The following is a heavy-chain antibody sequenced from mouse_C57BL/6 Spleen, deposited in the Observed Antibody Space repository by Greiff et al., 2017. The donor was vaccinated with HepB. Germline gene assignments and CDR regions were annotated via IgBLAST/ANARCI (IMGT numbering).Heavy chain of an antibody. V-gene: IGHV1-80*01. Sequence: VQGVESGAELVKPGASVKISCKASGYAFSSYWMNWVKQRPGKGLEWIGQIYPGDGDTNYNGKFKGKATLTADKSSSTAYMQLSSLTSEDSAVYFCARGPYGNSNFDYWGQGTTLTVSS. D-gene: IGHD2-1*01. CDR3: ARGPYGNSNFDY. J-gene: IGHJ2*01. CDR2: IYPGDGDT. CDR1: GYAFSSYW.